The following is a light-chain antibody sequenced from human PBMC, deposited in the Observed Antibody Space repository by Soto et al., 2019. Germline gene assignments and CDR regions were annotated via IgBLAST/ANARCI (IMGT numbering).Light chain of an antibody. CDR2: QTS. Sequence: EIVLTQSPATLSSFPGDRVTLSCRASQYINTSLAWYQHRPGQAPRLLIYQTSIRAAGIPARFSASRTGTDFTLTISDVQPEDFEVYYCHQRQSWPRTFGQGTKVDI. CDR3: HQRQSWPRT. J-gene: IGKJ1*01. V-gene: IGKV3-11*01. CDR1: QYINTS.